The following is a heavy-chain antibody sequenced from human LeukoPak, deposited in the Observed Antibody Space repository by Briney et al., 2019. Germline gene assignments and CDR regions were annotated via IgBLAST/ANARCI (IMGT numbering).Heavy chain of an antibody. J-gene: IGHJ4*02. Sequence: ASVKVSCKVSGYSLTDLSMHWVRQAPGKGLELMGGFDPEDGETIYAQNFQGRVTMTEDTSTDTAYMEVRSLRSEDTAVYYCATSSGYGFLFEYWGQGTLVTVSS. CDR1: GYSLTDLS. CDR3: ATSSGYGFLFEY. V-gene: IGHV1-24*01. CDR2: FDPEDGET. D-gene: IGHD3-22*01.